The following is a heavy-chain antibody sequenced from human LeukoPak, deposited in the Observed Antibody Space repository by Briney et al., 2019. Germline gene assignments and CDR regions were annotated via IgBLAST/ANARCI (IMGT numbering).Heavy chain of an antibody. CDR1: GFTFSSYE. Sequence: GGSLRLSCAASGFTFSSYEMNWVRQAPGKGLEWVAYMTSGGSTIYYADSVKGRFTISRDNAKNSLYLQMNSLRDEDTAVYYCARGEVGQTTVTVFDYWGQGTLVTVSS. D-gene: IGHD4-17*01. CDR3: ARGEVGQTTVTVFDY. J-gene: IGHJ4*02. CDR2: MTSGGSTI. V-gene: IGHV3-48*03.